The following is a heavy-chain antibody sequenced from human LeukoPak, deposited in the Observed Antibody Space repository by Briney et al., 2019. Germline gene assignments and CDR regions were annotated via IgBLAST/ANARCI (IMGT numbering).Heavy chain of an antibody. J-gene: IGHJ4*02. D-gene: IGHD3-22*01. V-gene: IGHV3-9*01. Sequence: PGGSLRLSCAASGFTFDDYAMHWVRQAPGKGLEWVSGISWNSGSIGYADSVKGRFTISRDNAKNSLYLQMNSLRAEDTALYYCAKWATHDSSGYSPYYFDYWGQGTLVTVSS. CDR2: ISWNSGSI. CDR1: GFTFDDYA. CDR3: AKWATHDSSGYSPYYFDY.